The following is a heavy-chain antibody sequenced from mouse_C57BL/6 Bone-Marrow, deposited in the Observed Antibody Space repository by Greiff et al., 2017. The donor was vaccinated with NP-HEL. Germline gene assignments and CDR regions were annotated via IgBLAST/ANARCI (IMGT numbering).Heavy chain of an antibody. V-gene: IGHV1-75*01. Sequence: VQLQQSGPELVKPGASVKISCKASGYTFTDYYINWVKQRPGQGLEWIGWIFPGSGSTYYNEKFKGKATLTVDKSSSTAYMLLSSLTSEDSAVYFGAREGLLRSFYFDYWGQGTTLTVSS. CDR3: AREGLLRSFYFDY. CDR1: GYTFTDYY. D-gene: IGHD1-1*01. CDR2: IFPGSGST. J-gene: IGHJ2*01.